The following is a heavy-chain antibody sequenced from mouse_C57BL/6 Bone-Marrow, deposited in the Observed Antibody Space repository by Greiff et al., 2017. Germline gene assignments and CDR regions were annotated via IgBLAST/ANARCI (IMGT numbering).Heavy chain of an antibody. D-gene: IGHD1-1*01. J-gene: IGHJ2*01. CDR2: IWSGGST. V-gene: IGHV2-2*01. Sequence: QVQLQQSGPGLVQPSQSLSITCTVSGFSLTSYGVHWVRQSPGKGLEWLGVIWSGGSTDYNAAFISRLSISKDNSKSQVFFKMNSLQADDTAIYYCARTPLAITTVVAYYFDYWGQGTTLTVSS. CDR3: ARTPLAITTVVAYYFDY. CDR1: GFSLTSYG.